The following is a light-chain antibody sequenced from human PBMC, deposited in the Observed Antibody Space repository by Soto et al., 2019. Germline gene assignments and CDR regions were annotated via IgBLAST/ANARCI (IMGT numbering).Light chain of an antibody. CDR1: QSISGT. J-gene: IGKJ1*01. CDR2: GAS. CDR3: QQYNNWPWT. Sequence: EIVMTQSPATLSVSPGGRATLSCRASQSISGTLAWYLQKPGQAPRLLIYGASTRATSFPARFSGSGSGTDFTLTISSLQSEDFAVYYCQQYNNWPWTFGQGTKVDIK. V-gene: IGKV3-15*01.